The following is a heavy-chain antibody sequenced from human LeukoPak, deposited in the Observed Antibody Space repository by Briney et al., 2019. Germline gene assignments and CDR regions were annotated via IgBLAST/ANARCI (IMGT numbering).Heavy chain of an antibody. D-gene: IGHD3-10*01. CDR3: AIYYGSGSSFDY. Sequence: GESLRISCKGSGYSFTSHWISWVRQMPGKGLEWMGRIDPSDSYTNYSPSFQGHVTISADKSISTAYLQWSSLKASDTAMYYCAIYYGSGSSFDYWGQGTLVTVSS. J-gene: IGHJ4*02. CDR2: IDPSDSYT. V-gene: IGHV5-10-1*01. CDR1: GYSFTSHW.